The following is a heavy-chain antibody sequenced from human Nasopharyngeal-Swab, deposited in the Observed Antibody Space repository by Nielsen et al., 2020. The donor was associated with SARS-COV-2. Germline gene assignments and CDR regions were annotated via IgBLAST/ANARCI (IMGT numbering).Heavy chain of an antibody. D-gene: IGHD1-26*01. V-gene: IGHV3-53*01. J-gene: IGHJ6*02. Sequence: GESLKISCAASGFTVSSNYMSWVRQAPGKGLEWVSVIYSGGSTYYADSVKGRFTISRDNSKNTLYLQMNSLRAGDTAVYYCARDWEDYYGMDVWGQGTTVTVSS. CDR1: GFTVSSNY. CDR2: IYSGGST. CDR3: ARDWEDYYGMDV.